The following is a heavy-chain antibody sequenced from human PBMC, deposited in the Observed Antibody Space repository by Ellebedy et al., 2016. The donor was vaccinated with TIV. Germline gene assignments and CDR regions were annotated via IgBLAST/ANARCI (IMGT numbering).Heavy chain of an antibody. V-gene: IGHV3-23*01. CDR1: GFTFSSYA. J-gene: IGHJ6*02. Sequence: PGGSLRLSCAASGFTFSSYAMNWVRQAPGKGLEWVAGIRGSGDSMYYVGSVKGRFTISRDNSKNMLYLQMKSLRDEDTAVYYCAKGRYSTGWYDGMDVWGQGTTVTVSS. CDR2: IRGSGDSM. D-gene: IGHD6-19*01. CDR3: AKGRYSTGWYDGMDV.